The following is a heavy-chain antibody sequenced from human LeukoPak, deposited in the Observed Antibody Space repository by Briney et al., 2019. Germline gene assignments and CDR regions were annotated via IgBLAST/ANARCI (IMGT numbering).Heavy chain of an antibody. CDR1: GGTFSSYA. CDR2: IIPILGIA. V-gene: IGHV1-69*04. CDR3: ARDRDYGGNSIYFDY. D-gene: IGHD4-23*01. J-gene: IGHJ4*02. Sequence: ASVKVSCKASGGTFSSYAISWVRQAPGQGLEWMGRIIPILGIANYEQKFQGRVTVTADKSTSTAYMELSSLRAEDTAVYYCARDRDYGGNSIYFDYWGQGTLVTVSS.